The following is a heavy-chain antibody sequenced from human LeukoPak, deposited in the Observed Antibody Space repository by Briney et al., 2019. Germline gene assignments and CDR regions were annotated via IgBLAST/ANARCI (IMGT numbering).Heavy chain of an antibody. CDR2: ISGSGGST. J-gene: IGHJ3*02. Sequence: GGSLRLSCAGSGFNFRDQWMSWLRQAPGKGLEWVSAISGSGGSTYYADSVKGRFTISRDNSKNTLYLQMNSLRAEDTAVYYCAKDSVRVPHDAFDIWGQGTMVTVSS. CDR1: GFNFRDQW. D-gene: IGHD1-1*01. V-gene: IGHV3-23*01. CDR3: AKDSVRVPHDAFDI.